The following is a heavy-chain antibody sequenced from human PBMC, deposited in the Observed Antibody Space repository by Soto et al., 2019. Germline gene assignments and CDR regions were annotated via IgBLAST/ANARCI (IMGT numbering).Heavy chain of an antibody. V-gene: IGHV4-31*03. CDR1: GGSISSGGYY. CDR2: IYFSGST. Sequence: QVQLQESGPGLVKPSQTLSLTCTVSGGSISSGGYYWSWIRQHPGKALEWIGYIYFSGSTYYTPSLKSRVTVSVDTSKNPFSLKLSSVTAADTAVYYCARSHYYDSSGYYHEYYFDYWGQGTLVTVSS. D-gene: IGHD3-22*01. J-gene: IGHJ4*02. CDR3: ARSHYYDSSGYYHEYYFDY.